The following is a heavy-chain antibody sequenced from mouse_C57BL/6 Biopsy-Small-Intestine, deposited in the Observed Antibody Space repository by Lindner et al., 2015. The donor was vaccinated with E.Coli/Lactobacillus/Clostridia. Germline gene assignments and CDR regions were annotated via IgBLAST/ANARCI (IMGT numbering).Heavy chain of an antibody. CDR3: ARPYYYAMDY. V-gene: IGHV5-17*01. CDR1: GFSFSDYG. Sequence: VQLQEVWGGLVKPGGSLKLSCAASGFSFSDYGMHWVRQAPEKGLEWVAYISSGSSTIYYEDTLEGRFTVSRDNAKNTLFLQMTSLRSEDAAMYYCARPYYYAMDYWGQGTSVTISS. CDR2: ISSGSSTI. J-gene: IGHJ4*01.